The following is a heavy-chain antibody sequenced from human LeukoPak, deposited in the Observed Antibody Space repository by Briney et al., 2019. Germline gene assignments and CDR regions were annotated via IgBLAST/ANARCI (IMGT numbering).Heavy chain of an antibody. J-gene: IGHJ4*02. D-gene: IGHD3-9*01. V-gene: IGHV4-59*01. Sequence: SETLSLTCIVSGGSTNNYYWSWIRHTPGKGLEWIGYISNRGSTNYNPSLKTRVTISLDTSKNQFSLTLSSVTAADTAGFYWARDTYDTLTGDFLFDYWGQGTLVTVSS. CDR3: ARDTYDTLTGDFLFDY. CDR1: GGSTNNYY. CDR2: ISNRGST.